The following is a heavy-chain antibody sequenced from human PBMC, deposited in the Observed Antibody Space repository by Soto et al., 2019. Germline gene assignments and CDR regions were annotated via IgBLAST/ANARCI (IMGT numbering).Heavy chain of an antibody. CDR1: GYTFSSYG. D-gene: IGHD2-21*01. J-gene: IGHJ6*02. Sequence: QVQLVQSGAELKESGASVKVSCQPSGYTFSSYGISWVRQAPGQGLEWMGWICAYSGSTNYEQKLQGRVTMTRDTSTRTVYMELRSLRSDDTAVYYCARIAAHKASYYYYGMDVWGQGTTVTVSS. CDR3: ARIAAHKASYYYYGMDV. V-gene: IGHV1-18*01. CDR2: ICAYSGST.